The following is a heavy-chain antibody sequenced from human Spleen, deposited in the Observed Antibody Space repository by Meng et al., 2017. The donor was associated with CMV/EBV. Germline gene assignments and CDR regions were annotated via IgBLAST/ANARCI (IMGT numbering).Heavy chain of an antibody. CDR2: TYYRSKWYT. Sequence: SNIAAWNWIRQSPSRGLEWLGRTYYRSKWYTDYTLFVKSRITINPDTSKDKFSLQLTSVTPEDTAVYYCARGGDIVVVSPAIPLDYWGQGTLVTVSS. CDR3: ARGGDIVVVSPAIPLDY. CDR1: SNIAA. J-gene: IGHJ4*02. V-gene: IGHV6-1*01. D-gene: IGHD2-2*02.